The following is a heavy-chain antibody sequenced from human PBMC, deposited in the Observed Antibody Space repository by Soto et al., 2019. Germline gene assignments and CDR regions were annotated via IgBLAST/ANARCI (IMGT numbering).Heavy chain of an antibody. Sequence: SVKVACTASGGPFISYAIIWVRRAPGQGLEWMGGIIPIFGTANYAQKFQGRVTITAGESTSTAYMELSSLRSEDTAVYYCASSLYGSGRYYAPAWFDHWRHGTLVTVS. D-gene: IGHD3-10*01. CDR1: GGPFISYA. V-gene: IGHV1-69*01. J-gene: IGHJ5*02. CDR3: ASSLYGSGRYYAPAWFDH. CDR2: IIPIFGTA.